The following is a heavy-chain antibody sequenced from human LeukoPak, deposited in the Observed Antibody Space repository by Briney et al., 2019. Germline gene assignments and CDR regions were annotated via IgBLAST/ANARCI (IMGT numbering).Heavy chain of an antibody. CDR3: AKEAGNGWSYFDC. V-gene: IGHV3-23*01. CDR1: GFTFGSYA. D-gene: IGHD6-19*01. J-gene: IGHJ4*02. Sequence: GGSLRLSCAASGFTFGSYAMSWVRQAPGKGLEWVSGISSSGGSTYYADSVKGRFTISRDNSKNTVYPQMISLRAGDTAVYHCAKEAGNGWSYFDCWGQGTLVTVSS. CDR2: ISSSGGST.